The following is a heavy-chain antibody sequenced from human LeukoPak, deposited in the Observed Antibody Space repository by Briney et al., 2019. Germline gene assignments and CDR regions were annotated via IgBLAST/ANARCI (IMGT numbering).Heavy chain of an antibody. D-gene: IGHD3-3*01. CDR2: TKEDGSEK. CDR3: ARTGTPSDYSVVYFDC. J-gene: IGHJ4*02. CDR1: GFTFSSYW. V-gene: IGHV3-7*01. Sequence: PGGSLRLSCAASGFTFSSYWMTWVRQAPGKGLEWVANTKEDGSEKYYVDSVKGRFTISRDDAKNSLYLQMNSLRGDDTAVYYCARTGTPSDYSVVYFDCWGQGTLVTVSS.